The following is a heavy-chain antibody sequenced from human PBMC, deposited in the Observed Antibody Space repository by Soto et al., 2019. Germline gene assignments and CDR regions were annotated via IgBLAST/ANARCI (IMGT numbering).Heavy chain of an antibody. CDR1: DGSISSYY. V-gene: IGHV4-59*08. Sequence: PSETLSLTCTVSDGSISSYYWGWIRQPPGKGLEWIGYIFYTGSADYNPSLKSRVTISVDTSKNQFSLKLSSVTAADTAFYYCVRHHPIGNNWNYFDYWCQGILGTRFS. D-gene: IGHD1-1*01. CDR2: IFYTGSA. CDR3: VRHHPIGNNWNYFDY. J-gene: IGHJ4*02.